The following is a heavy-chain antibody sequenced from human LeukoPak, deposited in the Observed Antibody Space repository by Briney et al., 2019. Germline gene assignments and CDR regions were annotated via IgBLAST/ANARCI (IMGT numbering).Heavy chain of an antibody. CDR1: GYTFTSYG. D-gene: IGHD3-22*01. J-gene: IGHJ5*02. Sequence: ASVKVSCKASGYTFTSYGISWVRQAPGQGLEWMGWISAYNGNTNYAQKLQGRVTMTTDTSTSTAYMEPRSLRSDDTAVYYCARDTGYYDSSGYYYLSDSGNWFDPWGQGTLVTVSS. CDR2: ISAYNGNT. V-gene: IGHV1-18*01. CDR3: ARDTGYYDSSGYYYLSDSGNWFDP.